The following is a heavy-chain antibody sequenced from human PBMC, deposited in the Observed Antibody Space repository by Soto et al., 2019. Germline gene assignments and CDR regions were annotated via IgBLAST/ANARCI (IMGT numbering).Heavy chain of an antibody. Sequence: GESLKISCKGSGYSFTSYWIGWVRQMPGKGLEWMGIIYPGDSDTRYSPSFQGQVTISADKSISTAYLQWSSLKASDTAMYYCARCYVVPAVLFASWGQGSLVIGSS. V-gene: IGHV5-51*01. CDR3: ARCYVVPAVLFAS. J-gene: IGHJ1*01. D-gene: IGHD2-2*01. CDR2: IYPGDSDT. CDR1: GYSFTSYW.